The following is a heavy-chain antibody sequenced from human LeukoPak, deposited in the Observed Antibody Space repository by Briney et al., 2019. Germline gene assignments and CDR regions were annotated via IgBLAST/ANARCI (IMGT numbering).Heavy chain of an antibody. CDR2: IYHSGST. CDR1: GGSISSGGYY. V-gene: IGHV4-30-2*01. Sequence: SQTLSLTCTVSGGSISSGGYYWSWIRQLPGKGLEWIGYIYHSGSTYYNPSLKSRVTISVDRSKNQFSLKLSSVTAADTAVYYCARENLVCSGGSCSTTWGQGTLVTVSS. J-gene: IGHJ5*02. D-gene: IGHD2-15*01. CDR3: ARENLVCSGGSCSTT.